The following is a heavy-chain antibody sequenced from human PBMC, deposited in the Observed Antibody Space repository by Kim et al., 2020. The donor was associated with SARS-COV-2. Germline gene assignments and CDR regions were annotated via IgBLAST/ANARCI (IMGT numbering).Heavy chain of an antibody. CDR3: TRDRGHVLLWFGELEKGNWFDP. J-gene: IGHJ5*02. CDR2: IRSKAYGGTT. D-gene: IGHD3-10*01. V-gene: IGHV3-49*03. Sequence: GGSLRLSCTASGFTFGDYAMSWFRQAPGKGLEWVGFIRSKAYGGTTEYAASVKGRFTISRDDSKSIAYPQMNSLKTEDTAVYYCTRDRGHVLLWFGELEKGNWFDPWGQGTLVTVSS. CDR1: GFTFGDYA.